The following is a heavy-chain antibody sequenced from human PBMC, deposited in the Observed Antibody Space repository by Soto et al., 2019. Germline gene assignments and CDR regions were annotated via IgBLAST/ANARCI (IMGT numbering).Heavy chain of an antibody. J-gene: IGHJ6*02. D-gene: IGHD2-21*02. CDR1: GFTVSSNY. CDR3: ARDAYCGGDCYSPRPAPYYYYYGMDV. CDR2: IYSGGST. V-gene: IGHV3-53*01. Sequence: GGSLRLSCAASGFTVSSNYMSWVRQAPGKGLEWVSVIYSGGSTYYADSVKGRFTISRDNSKNTLYLQMNSLRAEDTAVYYCARDAYCGGDCYSPRPAPYYYYYGMDVWGQGTTVTVSS.